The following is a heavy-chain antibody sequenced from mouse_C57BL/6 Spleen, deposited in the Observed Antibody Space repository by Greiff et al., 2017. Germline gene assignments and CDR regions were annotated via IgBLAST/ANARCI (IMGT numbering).Heavy chain of an antibody. D-gene: IGHD2-4*01. Sequence: VQLQQPGAELVKPGASVMLSCKASGYTFTSYWMHWVKQRPGQGLEWIGMIHPNSGSTNYNEKFKSKATLTVDKSSSTAYMQLSSLTSEDSAVYYCARSGGYDYDEGAWFAYWGQGTLVTVSA. CDR2: IHPNSGST. V-gene: IGHV1-64*01. J-gene: IGHJ3*01. CDR1: GYTFTSYW. CDR3: ARSGGYDYDEGAWFAY.